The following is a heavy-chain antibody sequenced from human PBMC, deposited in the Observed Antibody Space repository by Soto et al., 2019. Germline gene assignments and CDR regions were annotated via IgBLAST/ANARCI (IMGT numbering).Heavy chain of an antibody. CDR3: PRALRITSDHNWLDP. D-gene: IGHD2-2*01. Sequence: GGSLRLSFAASGFTFSSYGMHWVRQAPGKALEWVAVIWYDGSTKYYAVSVKGRFTISRDNSKNTLYLQVNSLRAEDTAVYYCPRALRITSDHNWLDPWGQGTLVTVSS. V-gene: IGHV3-33*01. CDR1: GFTFSSYG. CDR2: IWYDGSTK. J-gene: IGHJ5*02.